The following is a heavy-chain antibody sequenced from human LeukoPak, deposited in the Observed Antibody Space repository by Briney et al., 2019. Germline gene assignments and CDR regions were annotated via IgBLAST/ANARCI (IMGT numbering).Heavy chain of an antibody. V-gene: IGHV1-69*04. J-gene: IGHJ4*02. CDR3: TRQPPGTGTVDY. Sequence: SVNVSCKPSVGTFSSYAISWVRQAPGEGREWRGRIIPILGIANYAQKFQGRVTITADKSTSTAYMELSSLRSEDTAVYYCTRQPPGTGTVDYWGQGTLVTVSS. CDR1: VGTFSSYA. D-gene: IGHD3/OR15-3a*01. CDR2: IIPILGIA.